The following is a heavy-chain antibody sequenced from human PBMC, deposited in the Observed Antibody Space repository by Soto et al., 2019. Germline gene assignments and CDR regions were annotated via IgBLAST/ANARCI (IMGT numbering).Heavy chain of an antibody. CDR1: GGTFSTYA. V-gene: IGHV1-69*01. CDR3: ARPKGTYSSGYYYFDF. D-gene: IGHD6-19*01. CDR2: IIPLFGTA. J-gene: IGHJ4*02. Sequence: QVQLEQSGAEVKQPGSSVRASCKTSGGTFSTYAINWVRQAPGQGLEWMGAIIPLFGTADYSQKFQGRVTITADESTSTAYMELSSLRSDDTAVYFCARPKGTYSSGYYYFDFWGQGTLVTVSS.